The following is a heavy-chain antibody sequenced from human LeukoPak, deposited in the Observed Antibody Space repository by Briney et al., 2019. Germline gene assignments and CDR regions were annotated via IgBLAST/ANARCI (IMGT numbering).Heavy chain of an antibody. D-gene: IGHD2-15*01. Sequence: ASVKVSCKASGYTFTSYGISWVRQAPGQGLEWMGWISAYNGNTNYAQKLQGRVTMTTDTSTSTAYMELRSLRSDDTAVYYCAREVCSGGSCYGWFDPWGQGTLVTVSS. CDR1: GYTFTSYG. J-gene: IGHJ5*02. V-gene: IGHV1-18*01. CDR2: ISAYNGNT. CDR3: AREVCSGGSCYGWFDP.